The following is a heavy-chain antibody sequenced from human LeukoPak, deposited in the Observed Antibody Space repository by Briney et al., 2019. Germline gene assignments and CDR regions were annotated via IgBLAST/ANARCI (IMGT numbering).Heavy chain of an antibody. J-gene: IGHJ4*02. V-gene: IGHV3-21*01. CDR1: GFTFSSYS. Sequence: PGGSLRLSCAASGFTFSSYSMNWVRQAPGQGLEWVSSISSSSSYIYYADSVNGRFTISRDNAKISLYLQMNSLRAEDAAVYYCARDNRGPTVTTSGSCDYWGQGTLVTVSS. CDR2: ISSSSSYI. D-gene: IGHD4-17*01. CDR3: ARDNRGPTVTTSGSCDY.